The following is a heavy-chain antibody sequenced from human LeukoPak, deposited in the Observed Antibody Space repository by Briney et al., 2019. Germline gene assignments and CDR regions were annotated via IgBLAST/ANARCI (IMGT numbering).Heavy chain of an antibody. CDR3: ARHDMVRGVIQGPFDY. Sequence: SETLSLTCTVSGGSISSSSYYWGWIRQPPGKGLEWIGSIYYSGSTYYNPSLKSRVTISVDTSKNQFSLKLSSVTAADTAVYYCARHDMVRGVIQGPFDYWGQGTLVTVSS. CDR1: GGSISSSSYY. V-gene: IGHV4-39*01. J-gene: IGHJ4*02. D-gene: IGHD3-10*01. CDR2: IYYSGST.